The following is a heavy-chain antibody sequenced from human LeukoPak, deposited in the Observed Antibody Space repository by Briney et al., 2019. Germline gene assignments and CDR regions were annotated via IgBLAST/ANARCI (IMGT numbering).Heavy chain of an antibody. J-gene: IGHJ5*02. D-gene: IGHD3-10*01. CDR2: INPSGGST. Sequence: ASVKVSCKASGYTFTSYYMHWVRQAPGQGLEWMGIINPSGGSTGYAQKFQGRVTMTRDTSTSTVYMELSSLRSEDTAVYYCASSGTGTVWFDPWGQGTLVTVSS. CDR3: ASSGTGTVWFDP. V-gene: IGHV1-46*01. CDR1: GYTFTSYY.